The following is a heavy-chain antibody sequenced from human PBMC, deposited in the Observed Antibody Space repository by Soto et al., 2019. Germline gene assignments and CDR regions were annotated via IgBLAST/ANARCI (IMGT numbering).Heavy chain of an antibody. Sequence: EVQLLESGGGWVQPGGSLRLSCVSSGFTFSSYAMSWVRQAPGMGLEWVSAISGSGGSTYYADSVKGRFTISRDNSKNTLYLQMNSLRAEDTALYYCGAPLAAWGQGTLVTVSS. D-gene: IGHD6-25*01. CDR2: ISGSGGST. CDR1: GFTFSSYA. J-gene: IGHJ4*02. CDR3: GAPLAA. V-gene: IGHV3-23*01.